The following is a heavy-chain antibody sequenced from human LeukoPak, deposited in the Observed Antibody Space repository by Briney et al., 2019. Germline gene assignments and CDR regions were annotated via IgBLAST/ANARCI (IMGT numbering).Heavy chain of an antibody. D-gene: IGHD6-19*01. CDR1: GYTFTSYG. CDR2: INAYNGNT. CDR3: AREGAYSSGWYVGYFDY. V-gene: IGHV1-18*01. Sequence: ASVKVSCKASGYTFTSYGISWVRQAPGQGLGWMGWINAYNGNTNYAQKLQGRVTMTTDTSTSTAYMELRSLRSDDTAVYYCAREGAYSSGWYVGYFDYWGQGTLVTVSS. J-gene: IGHJ4*02.